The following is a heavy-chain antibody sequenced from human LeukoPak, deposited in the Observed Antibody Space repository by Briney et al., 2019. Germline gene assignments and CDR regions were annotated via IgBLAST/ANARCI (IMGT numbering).Heavy chain of an antibody. D-gene: IGHD2-2*01. V-gene: IGHV1-2*02. J-gene: IGHJ4*02. CDR1: GYTFTGYY. CDR3: ARLFVVVPAATDGFDY. Sequence: ASVTVSCKASGYTFTGYYMHWVRQAPGQGLEWMGWINPNSGGTNYAQKFQGRVTMTRDTSISTAYMELSRLRSDDTAVYYCARLFVVVPAATDGFDYWGQGTLVTVSS. CDR2: INPNSGGT.